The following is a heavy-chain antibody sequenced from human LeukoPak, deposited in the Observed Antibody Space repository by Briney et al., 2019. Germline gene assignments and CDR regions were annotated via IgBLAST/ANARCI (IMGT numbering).Heavy chain of an antibody. Sequence: SVKVSCKASGGTFSSYAISWVRQAPGQGLEWMGGIIPIFGTANYAQKFQGRVTITADESTSTAYMELSSLRSEDTAVYYCARELVGVPYSGSFQYYYYGMDVWGQGTTVTVSS. D-gene: IGHD1-26*01. CDR3: ARELVGVPYSGSFQYYYYGMDV. CDR2: IIPIFGTA. J-gene: IGHJ6*02. V-gene: IGHV1-69*13. CDR1: GGTFSSYA.